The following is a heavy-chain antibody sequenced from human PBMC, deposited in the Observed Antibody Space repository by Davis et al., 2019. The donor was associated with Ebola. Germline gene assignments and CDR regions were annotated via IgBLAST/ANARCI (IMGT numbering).Heavy chain of an antibody. J-gene: IGHJ6*02. CDR2: ISGSGATT. D-gene: IGHD5-18*01. V-gene: IGHV3-23*01. Sequence: GESLKISCAASGFTFNNYAVTWVRQAPGKGLEWVSAISGSGATTFYADSVKGRFAFSRDNSKHTLYLQMNSLRAEDTAVYYCARVIAEPSIQLWLVGYYYYGMDVWGQGTTVTVSS. CDR1: GFTFNNYA. CDR3: ARVIAEPSIQLWLVGYYYYGMDV.